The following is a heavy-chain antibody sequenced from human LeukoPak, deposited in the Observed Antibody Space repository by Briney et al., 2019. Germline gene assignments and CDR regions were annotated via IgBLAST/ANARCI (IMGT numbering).Heavy chain of an antibody. CDR1: GSTFSSYA. D-gene: IGHD6-13*01. CDR3: AIDLRYSSTWLEIDY. Sequence: GGSLRLSCAASGSTFSSYAMSWVRQAPGKGLEWVSAISGSGGSTYYADSVKGRFTISRDNSKNTLYLQMNSLRAEDTAVYYCAIDLRYSSTWLEIDYWGQGTLVTVSS. V-gene: IGHV3-23*01. CDR2: ISGSGGST. J-gene: IGHJ4*02.